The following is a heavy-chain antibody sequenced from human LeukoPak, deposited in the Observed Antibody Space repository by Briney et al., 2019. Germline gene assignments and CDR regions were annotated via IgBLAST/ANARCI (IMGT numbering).Heavy chain of an antibody. CDR3: ASSPPTVITVSYFDS. CDR2: ISDTGASS. CDR1: EFTFSNYA. Sequence: GGSLRLSCAASEFTFSNYAMSWVRQAPGKGLEWVSSISDTGASSYYADSVKGRFTISRDNSKNTLFLQMNSLRAEDTAVYYCASSPPTVITVSYFDSWGQGTLVPVSS. J-gene: IGHJ4*02. D-gene: IGHD4-17*01. V-gene: IGHV3-23*01.